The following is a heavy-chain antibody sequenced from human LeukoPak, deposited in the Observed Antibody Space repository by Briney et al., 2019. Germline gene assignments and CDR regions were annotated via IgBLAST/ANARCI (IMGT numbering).Heavy chain of an antibody. J-gene: IGHJ4*02. CDR2: IYTSGTT. V-gene: IGHV4-4*07. D-gene: IGHD3-10*01. Sequence: SETLSLTCTVSGGSTINYFRSWIRQPAGRGLEWIGHIYTSGTTHYNPSLKNRVTISLDTSKSQFSLQLNSVTAAGSAVYYCARAEGSGSGAYTLDYWGQGILVTVSS. CDR3: ARAEGSGSGAYTLDY. CDR1: GGSTINYF.